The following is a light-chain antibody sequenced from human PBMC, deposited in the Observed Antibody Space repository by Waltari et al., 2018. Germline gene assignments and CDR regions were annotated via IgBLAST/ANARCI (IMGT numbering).Light chain of an antibody. V-gene: IGLV2-23*02. CDR3: CSYAGSNTPYV. Sequence: QSALTPPASVSGSPGQSITISCTGPSGDVARYNVVFWSQQHPDEPPKLSISDVRKRPSGDYHRCACSKSVNTAARNISGLQTEDEATYFCCSYAGSNTPYVFGTGTKVTVL. J-gene: IGLJ1*01. CDR2: DVR. CDR1: SGDVARYNV.